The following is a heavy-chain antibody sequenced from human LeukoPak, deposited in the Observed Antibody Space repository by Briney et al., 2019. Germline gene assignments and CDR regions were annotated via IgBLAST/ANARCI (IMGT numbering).Heavy chain of an antibody. Sequence: SETLSLTCTGSGSSISSSYWSWIRQPPGKGLEWIGYIHYSGSTNYNPSLKSRVTISVDTSKNQFSLNLSSVPATDTDVYYCARPYGGYSSFDYWGRGTLVTVSS. CDR1: GSSISSSY. J-gene: IGHJ4*02. CDR2: IHYSGST. D-gene: IGHD4-23*01. V-gene: IGHV4-59*08. CDR3: ARPYGGYSSFDY.